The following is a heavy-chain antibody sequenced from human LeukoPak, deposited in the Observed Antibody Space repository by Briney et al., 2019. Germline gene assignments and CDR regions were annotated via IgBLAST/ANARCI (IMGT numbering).Heavy chain of an antibody. J-gene: IGHJ5*02. D-gene: IGHD4/OR15-4a*01. V-gene: IGHV4-39*01. Sequence: PSETLSLTCSVSGLSITRPYYWGWIRPPPGKGLEWIGSIYYSGSTYYNPSLKSRVTISVDTSKNQFSLKLSSVTAADTAVYYCARNPVLSQYNWFDPWGQGTLVTVSS. CDR3: ARNPVLSQYNWFDP. CDR1: GLSITRPYY. CDR2: IYYSGST.